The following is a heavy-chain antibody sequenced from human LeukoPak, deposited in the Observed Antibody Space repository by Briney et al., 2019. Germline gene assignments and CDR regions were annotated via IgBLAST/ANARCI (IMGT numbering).Heavy chain of an antibody. CDR3: NYDFWSGYNRLDY. CDR1: GFTFSSYA. Sequence: GGSLRLSCAASGFTFSSYAVSWVRQAPGKGLEWVSTISGSGSGSAGNTYYVDSVKGRFTISRDNSKNTLYLQMNSLRAEDTAIYYCNYDFWSGYNRLDYWGQGTLVTVSS. D-gene: IGHD3-3*01. J-gene: IGHJ4*02. V-gene: IGHV3-23*01. CDR2: ISGSGSGSAGNT.